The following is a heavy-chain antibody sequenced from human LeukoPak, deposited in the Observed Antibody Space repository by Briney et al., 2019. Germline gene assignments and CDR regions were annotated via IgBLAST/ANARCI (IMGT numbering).Heavy chain of an antibody. D-gene: IGHD4-17*01. CDR2: ISGSGGST. CDR3: ANGNPQIVYGDYRYFDY. Sequence: GGSLRLSCAASGFTFSSYAMSWVRQAPGKGLEWVSAISGSGGSTYYADSVKGRFTISRDNSKNTLYLQMNSLRAEDTAVYYCANGNPQIVYGDYRYFDYWGQGTLVTVSS. J-gene: IGHJ4*02. CDR1: GFTFSSYA. V-gene: IGHV3-23*01.